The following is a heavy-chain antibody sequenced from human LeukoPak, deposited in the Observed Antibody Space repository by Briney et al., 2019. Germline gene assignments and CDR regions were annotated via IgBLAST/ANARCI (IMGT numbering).Heavy chain of an antibody. Sequence: GGSLRLSCAASGFTFSSYAMHWVRQAPGKGLEWVSGISWNSGSIGYADSVKGRFTISRDNAKNSLYLQMNSLRAEDTALYYCARAVAATGYYFDYWGQGTLVTVSS. CDR3: ARAVAATGYYFDY. J-gene: IGHJ4*02. CDR2: ISWNSGSI. CDR1: GFTFSSYA. V-gene: IGHV3-9*01. D-gene: IGHD6-19*01.